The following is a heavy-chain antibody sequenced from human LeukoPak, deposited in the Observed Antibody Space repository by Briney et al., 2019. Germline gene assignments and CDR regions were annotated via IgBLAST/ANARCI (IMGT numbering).Heavy chain of an antibody. Sequence: PGGSLRLSCAASGFTFSSYAMHWVRQAPGKGLEWVAVISYDGSNKYYADSVKGRFTISRDNSKNTLYLQMNSLRAEDTAVYYCASMAARPDVRYYYYGMDVWGQGTTVTVSS. CDR1: GFTFSSYA. J-gene: IGHJ6*02. CDR2: ISYDGSNK. V-gene: IGHV3-30-3*01. CDR3: ASMAARPDVRYYYYGMDV. D-gene: IGHD6-6*01.